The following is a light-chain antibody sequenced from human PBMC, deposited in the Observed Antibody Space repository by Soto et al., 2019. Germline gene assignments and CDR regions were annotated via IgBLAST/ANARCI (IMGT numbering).Light chain of an antibody. CDR3: QHYNSYSEA. CDR2: KAS. J-gene: IGKJ1*01. CDR1: QDITNC. V-gene: IGKV1-5*03. Sequence: DIQMTQSPSSLSASVGDRVTITCQASQDITNCLNWYHQKPGKAPKLLIYKASTLKSGVPSRFSGSGSGTEFTLTISSLQPDDFATYYCQHYNSYSEAFGQGTKVDIK.